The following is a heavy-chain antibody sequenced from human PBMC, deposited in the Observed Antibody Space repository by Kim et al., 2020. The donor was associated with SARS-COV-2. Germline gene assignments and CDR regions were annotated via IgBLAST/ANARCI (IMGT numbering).Heavy chain of an antibody. CDR1: GGSISSYY. CDR2: IYYSGST. V-gene: IGHV4-59*08. D-gene: IGHD3-3*01. Sequence: SETLSLTCTVSGGSISSYYWSWIRQPPGKGLEWIGYIYYSGSTNYNPSLKSRVTISVDTSKNQFSLKLSSVTAADTAVYYCARHQNYDFWSGYPSSHWF. J-gene: IGHJ5*01. CDR3: ARHQNYDFWSGYPSSHWF.